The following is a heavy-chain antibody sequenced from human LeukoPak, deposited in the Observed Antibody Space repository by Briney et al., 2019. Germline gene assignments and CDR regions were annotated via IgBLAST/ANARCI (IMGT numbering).Heavy chain of an antibody. D-gene: IGHD2-2*01. CDR1: GGSISCGDYY. CDR3: ARYCSSTSCCFDAFDI. Sequence: SQTLSLTCTVSGGSISCGDYYWSWIRQPPGKGLEWFGYIYYSGSTYYHPSLKSRVTRSVDTSKNQFSLKLSSVTAADTAVYYCARYCSSTSCCFDAFDIWGQGTVVTVSS. J-gene: IGHJ3*02. CDR2: IYYSGST. V-gene: IGHV4-30-4*08.